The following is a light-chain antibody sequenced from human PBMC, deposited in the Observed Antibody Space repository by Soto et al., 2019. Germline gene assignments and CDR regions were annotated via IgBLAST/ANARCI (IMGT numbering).Light chain of an antibody. J-gene: IGKJ2*01. CDR1: QSISSS. Sequence: DIQMTQSPSSLSASVGDRVTITCRASQSISSSLNWYQQKPGKAPKLLIYAASSLQTGVPSRFGGSGSGTDFTLTISSLQPEDFATYYCQQSYSTPTFGQGTKLEIK. V-gene: IGKV1-39*01. CDR3: QQSYSTPT. CDR2: AAS.